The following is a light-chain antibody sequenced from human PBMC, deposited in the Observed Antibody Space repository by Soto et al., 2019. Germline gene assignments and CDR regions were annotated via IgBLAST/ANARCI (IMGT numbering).Light chain of an antibody. CDR2: DAS. Sequence: EIVMTQSPATLSVSPGERATLSCRASQSVSSNLAWYQQKPGQAPRLLIYDASNRATGIPDRFSGSGSGTDFTLTISRLEPEDFAVYYCQQYGSSSITFGQGTRLEIK. V-gene: IGKV3-20*01. CDR3: QQYGSSSIT. J-gene: IGKJ5*01. CDR1: QSVSSN.